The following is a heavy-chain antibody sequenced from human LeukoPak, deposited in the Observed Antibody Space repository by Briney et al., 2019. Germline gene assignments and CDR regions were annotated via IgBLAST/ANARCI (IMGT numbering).Heavy chain of an antibody. J-gene: IGHJ4*02. CDR2: IWYDGSNK. CDR1: GFTFSSYG. D-gene: IGHD6-6*01. CDR3: AREREYSSSSHFDY. V-gene: IGHV3-33*01. Sequence: GGSLRLSCAASGFTFSSYGMHWVRQAPGKGLEWVAVIWYDGSNKYYADSVKGRFTISRDNSKNTLYLQMNSLRAEDTAVYYCAREREYSSSSHFDYWGQGTLVTVSS.